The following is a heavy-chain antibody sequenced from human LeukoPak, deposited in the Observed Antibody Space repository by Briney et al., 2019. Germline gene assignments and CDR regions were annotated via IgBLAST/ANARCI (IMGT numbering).Heavy chain of an antibody. V-gene: IGHV4-39*07. CDR3: VKFKRRPRTYCYDYEF. D-gene: IGHD5-18*01. CDR2: IDYTGTT. J-gene: IGHJ4*02. Sequence: SETLSLTCSVFGDSISNNFYYWGWIRQTPGKGLAWIASIDYTGTTYYNPSFKSRVSISMDTSKNQFSLKLTSVTAADTAVFYCVKFKRRPRTYCYDYEFWGQGTLVTVSP. CDR1: GDSISNNFYY.